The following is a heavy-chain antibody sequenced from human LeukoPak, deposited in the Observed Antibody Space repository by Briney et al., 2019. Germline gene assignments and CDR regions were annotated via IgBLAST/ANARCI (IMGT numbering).Heavy chain of an antibody. CDR3: ARGFDSKSSYFDY. CDR2: IYYSGST. Sequence: SQTLSLTCTVSGGSISSGDYYWSWIRQPPGKGLEWIGYIYYSGSTYYNPSLKSRVTISVDTSKNQFSLKLRSVTAADTAVYYCARGFDSKSSYFDYWGQGTLVTVSS. D-gene: IGHD5-12*01. V-gene: IGHV4-30-4*01. J-gene: IGHJ4*02. CDR1: GGSISSGDYY.